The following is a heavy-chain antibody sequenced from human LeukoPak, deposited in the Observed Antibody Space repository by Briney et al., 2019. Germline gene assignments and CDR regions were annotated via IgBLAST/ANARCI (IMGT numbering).Heavy chain of an antibody. CDR3: AKGRHPFSTSWGSFYFDY. CDR1: AFTFSSYV. CDR2: IQFDGSNQ. V-gene: IGHV3-30*02. J-gene: IGHJ4*02. D-gene: IGHD6-6*01. Sequence: GGSLRLSCAASAFTFSSYVMHWVRQTPGKGLEWVSFIQFDGSNQYYADSVKGRFTVSRDNSKNMLFLQMNSLRPEDTAVYYCAKGRHPFSTSWGSFYFDYWGQGTLAAVSS.